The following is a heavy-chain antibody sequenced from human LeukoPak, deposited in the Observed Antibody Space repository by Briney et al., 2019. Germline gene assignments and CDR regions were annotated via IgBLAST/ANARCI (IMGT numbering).Heavy chain of an antibody. CDR1: GFTFSSYW. D-gene: IGHD3-22*01. CDR2: IKSDGKT. V-gene: IGHV3-74*01. J-gene: IGHJ1*01. CDR3: ARAPSEIGGYYPEYFRH. Sequence: GGSLRLSCAASGFTFSSYWMHWVRHAPGKGLVWISRIKSDGKTNYADSVKGRFTISRDNAKNTVSLQMTSLRAEDTGVYYCARAPSEIGGYYPEYFRHWGQGTLVTVSS.